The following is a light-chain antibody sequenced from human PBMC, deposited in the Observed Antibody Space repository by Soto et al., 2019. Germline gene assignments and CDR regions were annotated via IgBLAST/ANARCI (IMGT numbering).Light chain of an antibody. CDR3: QQYNNWPRT. CDR1: QSVSSN. J-gene: IGKJ2*01. V-gene: IGKV3-15*01. CDR2: GAS. Sequence: EIVMTQSPATLSVSPGERATVSCRASQSVSSNLAWYQQKPGQAPRLLIYGASTRATGIPARFSGSGSGTEXXXXXGSLQSEDFAVYYCQQYNNWPRTFGQGTKLEIK.